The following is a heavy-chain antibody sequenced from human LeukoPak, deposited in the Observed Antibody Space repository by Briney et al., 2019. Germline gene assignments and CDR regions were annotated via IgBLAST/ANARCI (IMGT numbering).Heavy chain of an antibody. D-gene: IGHD6-13*01. J-gene: IGHJ4*02. Sequence: SETLSLTCTVSGGSISSYYWSWIRQPPGKGLEWIGYIYSSGSTNYNPSLKSRVTISVDTSKNQFSLKLSSVNAADTAVYYCARSGTAAGRQDYWGQGTLVTVSS. CDR1: GGSISSYY. V-gene: IGHV4-59*01. CDR3: ARSGTAAGRQDY. CDR2: IYSSGST.